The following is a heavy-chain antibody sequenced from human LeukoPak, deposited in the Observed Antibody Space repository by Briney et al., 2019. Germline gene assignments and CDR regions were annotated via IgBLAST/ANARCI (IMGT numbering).Heavy chain of an antibody. CDR3: AKDRWLERDFDY. V-gene: IGHV3-23*01. CDR2: ISGSGGST. Sequence: PGGSLRLSCAASGFTFSSYAMSWVRQAPGKGLERVSAISGSGGSTYYADSVKGRFTISRDNSKNTLYLQMNSLRAEDTAVYYCAKDRWLERDFDYWGQGTLVTVSS. CDR1: GFTFSSYA. D-gene: IGHD3-22*01. J-gene: IGHJ4*02.